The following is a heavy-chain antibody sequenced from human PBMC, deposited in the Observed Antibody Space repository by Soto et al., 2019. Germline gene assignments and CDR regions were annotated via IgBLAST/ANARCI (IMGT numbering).Heavy chain of an antibody. CDR1: GLTFSSYS. Sequence: EVQLVESGGGLVKPGGSLRLSCAASGLTFSSYSMNWVRQAPGKGLEWVSSISSSSSYIYYADSVKGRFTISRDNAKNSLYLQMNSLRAEDTAMYYCARDSMSGRYDDYGTCYFDYWGQGTLVTVSS. CDR2: ISSSSSYI. V-gene: IGHV3-21*01. D-gene: IGHD4-17*01. J-gene: IGHJ4*02. CDR3: ARDSMSGRYDDYGTCYFDY.